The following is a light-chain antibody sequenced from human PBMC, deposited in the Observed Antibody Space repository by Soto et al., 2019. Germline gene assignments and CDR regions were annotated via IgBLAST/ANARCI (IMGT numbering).Light chain of an antibody. CDR2: RAS. V-gene: IGKV3-20*01. Sequence: EIVLTQSPGTLSLSPGERATLSCRASQSVSSYLAWYQQKPGQAPRLLIYRASSRPTGIPDRFSGSWSGTDFTLTISRLEPEDFAVYYCQQYGSSGTFGQGTKVDIK. J-gene: IGKJ1*01. CDR3: QQYGSSGT. CDR1: QSVSSY.